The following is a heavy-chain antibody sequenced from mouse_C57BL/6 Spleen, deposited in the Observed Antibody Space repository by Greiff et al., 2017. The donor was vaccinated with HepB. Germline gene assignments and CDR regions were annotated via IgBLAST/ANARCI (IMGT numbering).Heavy chain of an antibody. Sequence: EVKLQESGGDLVKPGGSLKLSCAASGFTFSSYGMSWVRQTPDKRLEWVATISSGGSYTYYPDSVKGRFTISRDNAKNTLYLQMSSLKSEDTAMYYCARQAGDYDKSWYAMDYWGQGPSVTVSS. D-gene: IGHD2-4*01. V-gene: IGHV5-6*01. CDR3: ARQAGDYDKSWYAMDY. J-gene: IGHJ4*01. CDR2: ISSGGSYT. CDR1: GFTFSSYG.